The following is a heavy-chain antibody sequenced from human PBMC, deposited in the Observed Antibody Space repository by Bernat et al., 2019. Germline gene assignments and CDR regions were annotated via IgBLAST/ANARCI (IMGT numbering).Heavy chain of an antibody. V-gene: IGHV5-10-1*03. J-gene: IGHJ4*03. D-gene: IGHD2-2*01. CDR1: GYSFTSYW. CDR2: IDPSDSYT. CDR3: ECVYYLYRLLLRYFDY. Sequence: EVQLVQSGAEVKKPGESLRISCKGSGYSFTSYWISWVRQMPGKGLEWMGRIDPSDSYTNYSPSFQVQITITADKSISTTYLQWSMLNTSRTAMYYCECVYYLYRLLLRYFDYWGQGTLVTVSS.